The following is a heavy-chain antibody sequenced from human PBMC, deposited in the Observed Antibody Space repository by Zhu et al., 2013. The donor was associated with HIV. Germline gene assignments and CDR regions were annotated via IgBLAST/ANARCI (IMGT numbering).Heavy chain of an antibody. J-gene: IGHJ4*02. Sequence: VQLVQSGAEVKKPGESLKISCKASGYTFTGYYMHWVRQAPGQGLEWMGWINPNSGGTNYAQKFQGWVTMTRDTSISTAYMELSRLRSDDTAVYYCARGSPDSGGSSSFDYWGQGTLVTVSS. V-gene: IGHV1-2*04. CDR3: ARGSPDSGGSSSFDY. D-gene: IGHD2-15*01. CDR2: INPNSGGT. CDR1: GYTFTGYY.